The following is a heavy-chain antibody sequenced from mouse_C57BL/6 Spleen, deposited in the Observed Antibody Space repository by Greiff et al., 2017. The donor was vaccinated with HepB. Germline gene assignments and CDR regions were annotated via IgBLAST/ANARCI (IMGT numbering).Heavy chain of an antibody. V-gene: IGHV3-6*01. CDR1: GYSITSGYY. J-gene: IGHJ2*01. Sequence: DVQLQESGPGLVKPSQSLSLTCSVTGYSITSGYYWNWIRQFPGNKLEWMGYISYDGSNNYNPSLKNRISITRDTSKNQFFLKLNSVTTEDTATYYCARELLRGSYFDYWGPGTTLTVSS. CDR2: ISYDGSN. D-gene: IGHD1-1*01. CDR3: ARELLRGSYFDY.